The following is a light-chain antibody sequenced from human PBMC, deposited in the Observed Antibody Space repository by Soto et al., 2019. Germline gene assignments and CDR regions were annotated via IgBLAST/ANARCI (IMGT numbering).Light chain of an antibody. V-gene: IGKV3-20*01. CDR3: QHYNSYSEA. CDR2: RVS. J-gene: IGKJ1*01. CDR1: QTITT. Sequence: EIVLTQSPGTLSLSPGERATLSCRASQTITTLAWYQRKPGQAPRLPIYRVSSRATGVPDRFSGSGSGTDYTLTISSLQPDDFATYYCQHYNSYSEAFGQGTKV.